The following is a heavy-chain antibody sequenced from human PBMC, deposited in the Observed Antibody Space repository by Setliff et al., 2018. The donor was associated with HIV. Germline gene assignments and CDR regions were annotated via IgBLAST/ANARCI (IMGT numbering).Heavy chain of an antibody. Sequence: PSETLSLTCAVYGGSFSGYYWSWIRQPPGKGLEWIGEINHSGSTNFNPSLKSRVTISVDTSKNQFSLKLSSVTAADTAVYYCAGRIQLWFDYWGQGTLVTVSS. V-gene: IGHV4-34*01. CDR3: AGRIQLWFDY. CDR1: GGSFSGYY. CDR2: INHSGST. J-gene: IGHJ4*02. D-gene: IGHD5-18*01.